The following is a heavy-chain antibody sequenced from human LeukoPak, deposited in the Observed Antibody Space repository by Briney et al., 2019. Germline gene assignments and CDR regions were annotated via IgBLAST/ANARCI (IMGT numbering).Heavy chain of an antibody. CDR3: ARLKYYDSTGYSPGYYMDV. Sequence: SETLSLTCTLSGGSIIIYYWSWIRQPAGTGLEWVGRIYVTGSTIYNPSLQSRLSMSVDTSKNQFSLRLTSVTAADTAVYYCARLKYYDSTGYSPGYYMDVWGKGITVTVSS. V-gene: IGHV4-4*07. D-gene: IGHD3-22*01. CDR1: GGSIIIYY. CDR2: IYVTGST. J-gene: IGHJ6*03.